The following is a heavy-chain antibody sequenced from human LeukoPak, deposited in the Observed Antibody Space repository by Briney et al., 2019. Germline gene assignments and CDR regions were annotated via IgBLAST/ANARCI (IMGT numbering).Heavy chain of an antibody. CDR1: GFTFSSYA. CDR2: ISGSGGST. CDR3: AKASLGSCTGARCYHFDN. J-gene: IGHJ4*02. Sequence: GGSLRLSCAASGFTFSSYAMSWVRQAPGKGLEWVSAISGSGGSTYYADSVKGRFTISRDNSKNTLYLQMNSLRAEDTAIYYCAKASLGSCTGARCYHFDNWGQGTLVTVSS. D-gene: IGHD2-8*02. V-gene: IGHV3-23*01.